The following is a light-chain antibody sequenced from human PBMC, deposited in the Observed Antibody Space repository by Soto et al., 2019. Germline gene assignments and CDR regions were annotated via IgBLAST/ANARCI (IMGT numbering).Light chain of an antibody. CDR2: DVS. CDR1: SSDVGGYTY. Sequence: QSALTQPASVSGSPGQSITISCTGTSSDVGGYTYVSWYQQHPGKAHKLMIYDVSHRPSVVSNRFSGSKSGNTASLTISGLQAEDEADYCCSSYTSISTLVFGGGTKLTVL. V-gene: IGLV2-14*01. CDR3: SSYTSISTLV. J-gene: IGLJ2*01.